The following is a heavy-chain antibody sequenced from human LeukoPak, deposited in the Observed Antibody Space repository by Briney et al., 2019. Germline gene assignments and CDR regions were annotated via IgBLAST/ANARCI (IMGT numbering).Heavy chain of an antibody. V-gene: IGHV1-2*02. Sequence: ASVKVSCKASGYTFTGYYMHWVRQAPGQGLEWMGWINPNSGGTNYAQKFQGRVAMTRDTSISTAYTELSRLRSDDTAVYYCARNFYFDSSGCYHYWGQGTLVTVSS. CDR2: INPNSGGT. CDR1: GYTFTGYY. D-gene: IGHD3-22*01. J-gene: IGHJ4*02. CDR3: ARNFYFDSSGCYHY.